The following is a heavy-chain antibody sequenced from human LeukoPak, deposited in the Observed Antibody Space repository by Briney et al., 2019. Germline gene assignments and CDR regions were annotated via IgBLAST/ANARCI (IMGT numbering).Heavy chain of an antibody. Sequence: GGSLRLSCAASGFSFDDYDMAWLRQAPGKGLEWVSDIDWKGRPTSYADSVKGRFTISRDNAKKSLYLQMNSLRAEDTAVYYCARDFGINYGILTGYSNWFDPWGQGTLVTVSS. J-gene: IGHJ5*02. D-gene: IGHD3-9*01. CDR2: IDWKGRPT. V-gene: IGHV3-20*04. CDR1: GFSFDDYD. CDR3: ARDFGINYGILTGYSNWFDP.